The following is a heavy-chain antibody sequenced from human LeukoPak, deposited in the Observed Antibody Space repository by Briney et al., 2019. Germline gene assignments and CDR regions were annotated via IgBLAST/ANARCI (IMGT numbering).Heavy chain of an antibody. D-gene: IGHD2-2*01. CDR2: IKSKTDGGTT. CDR3: TTVYRYCSSTSCGPDY. J-gene: IGHJ4*02. Sequence: GGSLRLSCAASGFTFSNAWMSWVRQAPGKGLEWVGRIKSKTDGGTTEYAAPVKGRFTISRDDSKNTLYLQMNSLKTEDTAVYYCTTVYRYCSSTSCGPDYWGQGTLVTVSS. CDR1: GFTFSNAW. V-gene: IGHV3-15*01.